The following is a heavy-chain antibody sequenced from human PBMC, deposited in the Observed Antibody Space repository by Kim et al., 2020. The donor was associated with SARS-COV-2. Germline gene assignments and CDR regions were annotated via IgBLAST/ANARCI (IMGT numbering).Heavy chain of an antibody. V-gene: IGHV1-18*01. J-gene: IGHJ4*02. CDR1: GYTFISYG. Sequence: ASVKVSRKASGYTFISYGITWVRQAPGQGLEWMGWISAYNGNTKYAQKLQGRVIMTTDTSTSTAYMELRSLRSDDTAVYYCARRELVGTSYYFHYWGRGTLVTVSS. CDR3: ARRELVGTSYYFHY. CDR2: ISAYNGNT. D-gene: IGHD1-26*01.